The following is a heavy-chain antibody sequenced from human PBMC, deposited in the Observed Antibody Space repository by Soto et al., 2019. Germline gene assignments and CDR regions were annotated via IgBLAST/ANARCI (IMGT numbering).Heavy chain of an antibody. J-gene: IGHJ5*01. Sequence: SQTLSLTCAISGDSVSTNSATWDWLRQSPSRGLEWLGRTYYRSKWYNDYAVSVKGRITINPDTSNNQISLQLNSVTPDDTAVYYCARLIGNSWLDSWGQGTLVTVSS. CDR3: ARLIGNSWLDS. CDR1: GDSVSTNSAT. V-gene: IGHV6-1*01. D-gene: IGHD2-8*01. CDR2: TYYRSKWYN.